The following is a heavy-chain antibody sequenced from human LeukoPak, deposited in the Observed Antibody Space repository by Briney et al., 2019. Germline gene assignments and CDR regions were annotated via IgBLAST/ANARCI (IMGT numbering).Heavy chain of an antibody. CDR2: IYNVGNT. V-gene: IGHV3-53*01. Sequence: PGGSLRLSCAASGFTVSSNYMSWVRQAPGKGLEWVSGIYNVGNTHYADSVKGRFTISRDISKNTVYLQMNSLRAEDTAMYFCARSSRYYYDSSGYYPGPPDHWGQGTLVTVSS. J-gene: IGHJ5*02. CDR3: ARSSRYYYDSSGYYPGPPDH. CDR1: GFTVSSNY. D-gene: IGHD3-22*01.